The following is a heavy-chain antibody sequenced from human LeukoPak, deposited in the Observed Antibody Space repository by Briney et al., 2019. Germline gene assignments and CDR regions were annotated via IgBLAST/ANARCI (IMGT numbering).Heavy chain of an antibody. J-gene: IGHJ6*02. CDR1: GGSFSGYY. Sequence: PSETLSLTCAVYGGSFSGYYWSWIRQPPGKGLEWIGEINHSGSTNYNPSLKSRVTISVDTSKNQFSLKLSSVTAADTAVYYCAREGRSPHYYDSGSSSGMDVWGQGTTVTVSS. V-gene: IGHV4-34*01. CDR2: INHSGST. CDR3: AREGRSPHYYDSGSSSGMDV. D-gene: IGHD3-10*01.